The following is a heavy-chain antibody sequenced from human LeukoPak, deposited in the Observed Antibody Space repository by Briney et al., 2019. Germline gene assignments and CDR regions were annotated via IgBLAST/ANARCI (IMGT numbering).Heavy chain of an antibody. CDR1: GFTFSSYE. D-gene: IGHD6-13*01. CDR2: ISTSGSTI. J-gene: IGHJ4*02. V-gene: IGHV3-48*03. Sequence: PGGSLRLSCAASGFTFSSYEMNWVRQAPGKGLDWVSYISTSGSTIYYADSVKGRFTISRDNAKNSLYLQMNSLRAEDTAVYYCARDRGSSSWYYFDYWGQGTLVTVSS. CDR3: ARDRGSSSWYYFDY.